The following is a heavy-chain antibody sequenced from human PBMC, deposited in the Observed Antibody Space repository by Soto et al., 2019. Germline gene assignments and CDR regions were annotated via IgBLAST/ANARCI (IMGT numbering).Heavy chain of an antibody. CDR1: GFTFSSYS. V-gene: IGHV3-21*01. D-gene: IGHD3-3*01. Sequence: GGSLRLSCAASGFTFSSYSMNWVRQAPGKGLEWVSSISSSSSYIYYADSVKGRFTISRDNAKNSLYLQMNSLRAEDTAVYYCASNDFWSGYSAYWGQGTLVTVSS. CDR2: ISSSSSYI. CDR3: ASNDFWSGYSAY. J-gene: IGHJ4*02.